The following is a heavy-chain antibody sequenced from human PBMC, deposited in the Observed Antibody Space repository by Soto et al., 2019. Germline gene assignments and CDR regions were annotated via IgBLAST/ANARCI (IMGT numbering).Heavy chain of an antibody. CDR3: VRGQYYFDY. V-gene: IGHV3-30*03. CDR1: GFPFTAYG. J-gene: IGHJ4*02. CDR2: ISADGSDK. Sequence: QVQLVESGGGVVQPGRSLRLSCAASGFPFTAYGMHWVREGPGKGLEWVAVISADGSDKFYADSVKGRFTVSRDNSKNTLYLQMNSPRPEDTALYYCVRGQYYFDYRGQGTLVIVSS. D-gene: IGHD3-10*01.